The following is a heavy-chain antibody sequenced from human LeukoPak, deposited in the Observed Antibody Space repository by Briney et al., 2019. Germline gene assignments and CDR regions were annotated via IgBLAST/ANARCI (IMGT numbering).Heavy chain of an antibody. CDR2: IYTSGIT. Sequence: SETLSLTCTVSGGYISSYYWSWIRQPAGKGLEWIGRIYTSGITNYNPSLKSRVTMSVDTSKNQFSLRLRSVSAADTAVYYCARLPTGYGMDVRGQGTTVTVSS. CDR1: GGYISSYY. V-gene: IGHV4-4*07. J-gene: IGHJ6*02. CDR3: ARLPTGYGMDV.